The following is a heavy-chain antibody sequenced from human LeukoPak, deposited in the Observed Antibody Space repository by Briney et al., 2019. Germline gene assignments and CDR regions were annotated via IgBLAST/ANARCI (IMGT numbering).Heavy chain of an antibody. CDR1: GGSIDSYY. V-gene: IGHV4-4*07. CDR2: IYSSGST. D-gene: IGHD4-23*01. Sequence: SETLSLTCTVSGGSIDSYYWSWIRQPAGKGLEWIGRIYSSGSTNYNPSLKSRVSMSADTSKSQFSLKLTSVTAADTAVYYCARGGKATVVTMWGQGILVTVSS. CDR3: ARGGKATVVTM. J-gene: IGHJ4*02.